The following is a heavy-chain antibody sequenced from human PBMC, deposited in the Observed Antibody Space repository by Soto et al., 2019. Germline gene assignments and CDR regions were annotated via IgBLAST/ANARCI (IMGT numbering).Heavy chain of an antibody. J-gene: IGHJ6*03. CDR3: ARVAYYDFWSGYSDYIDV. CDR2: IYSGGST. Sequence: PGGSMRLSYAASGFTVRNNYMGWVRQTTGKGLEWVSVIYSGGSTYYADSVKGRFTISRDNSKNTLYLQMNSLRAEDTAVYYCARVAYYDFWSGYSDYIDVWGKGTTVTVSS. V-gene: IGHV3-66*01. CDR1: GFTVRNNY. D-gene: IGHD3-3*01.